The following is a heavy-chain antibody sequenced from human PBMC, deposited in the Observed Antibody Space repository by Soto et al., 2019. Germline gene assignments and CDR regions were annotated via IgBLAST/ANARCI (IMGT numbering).Heavy chain of an antibody. D-gene: IGHD2-2*02. CDR3: ARGYCSSTSCYIWDNWFDP. CDR2: IYYNGNT. Sequence: PSETLSLTCTVSGGSISSYYWSWIRQPPGKGLEWIGYIYYNGNTNYNPSLKSRVTISVDTSKNQFSLKLSSVTAADTAVYYCARGYCSSTSCYIWDNWFDPWGQGTLVTVSS. J-gene: IGHJ5*02. V-gene: IGHV4-59*01. CDR1: GGSISSYY.